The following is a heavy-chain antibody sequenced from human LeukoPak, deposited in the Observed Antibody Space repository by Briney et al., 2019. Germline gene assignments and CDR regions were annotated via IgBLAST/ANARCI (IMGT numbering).Heavy chain of an antibody. J-gene: IGHJ6*03. CDR3: AKGDILTGTYYYYYYMDV. V-gene: IGHV1-46*01. CDR2: INPSGGST. CDR1: GYTFTSYY. D-gene: IGHD3-9*01. Sequence: GASVKVSCKASGYTFTSYYMHWVRQAPGQGLEWMGIINPSGGSTSYAQKFQGRVTMTRDTSTSTAYMELSSLRSEDTAVYYCAKGDILTGTYYYYYYMDVWGKGTTVTVSS.